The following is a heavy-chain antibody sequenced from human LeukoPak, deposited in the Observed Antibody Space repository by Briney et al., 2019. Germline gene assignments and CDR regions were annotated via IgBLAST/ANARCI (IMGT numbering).Heavy chain of an antibody. Sequence: SETLSLTCTVSGGSISGSSHYWDWIRQPPGKGLEWIGTIYYRGSTYYNPSLKSRVTISVDTSKNQFSLKLSSVTAADTAVFYCASKYSRSWYLDNWGQGTLVTVSS. CDR1: GGSISGSSHY. CDR3: ASKYSRSWYLDN. CDR2: IYYRGST. V-gene: IGHV4-39*01. D-gene: IGHD6-13*01. J-gene: IGHJ4*02.